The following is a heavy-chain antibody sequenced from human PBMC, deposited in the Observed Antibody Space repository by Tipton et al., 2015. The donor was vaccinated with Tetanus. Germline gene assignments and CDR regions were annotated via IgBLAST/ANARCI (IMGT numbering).Heavy chain of an antibody. Sequence: QLVQSGGEVKKPGESLKISCKASGYDFNYYWIGWVRQMPGKGLEWMGLIYPDDSDTRYSPSFQGQVTFSADESISTAYLQWSSLKASDTAIYYCASFSDGYFGYWGQGTLVTVSS. CDR2: IYPDDSDT. J-gene: IGHJ4*02. V-gene: IGHV5-51*01. CDR3: ASFSDGYFGY. D-gene: IGHD2-15*01. CDR1: GYDFNYYW.